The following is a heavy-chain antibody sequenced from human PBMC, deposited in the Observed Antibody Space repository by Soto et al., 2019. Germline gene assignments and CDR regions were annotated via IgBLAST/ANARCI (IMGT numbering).Heavy chain of an antibody. CDR2: FHYSGRT. CDR1: GGSISSGPYS. J-gene: IGHJ6*02. Sequence: SDTLSLTCSVSGGSISSGPYSWVWIRQPPGKGLERIGTFHYSGRTYYSPSLESRVTISVDTSKNQFSLKVSSVTAADTAVFYCARLAGYCSGTSCYGYYGMDVWGQGTTVTVS. V-gene: IGHV4-39*01. D-gene: IGHD2-2*01. CDR3: ARLAGYCSGTSCYGYYGMDV.